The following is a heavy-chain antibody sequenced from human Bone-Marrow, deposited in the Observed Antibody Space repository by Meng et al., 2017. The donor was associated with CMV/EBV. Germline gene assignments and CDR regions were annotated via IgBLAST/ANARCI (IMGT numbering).Heavy chain of an antibody. V-gene: IGHV3-11*04. J-gene: IGHJ4*02. D-gene: IGHD5-18*01. CDR2: ISSSGSTI. CDR1: GFTFSDYY. Sequence: GESLKISCAASGFTFSDYYMSWIREAPGKGLEWVSYISSSGSTIYYADSVKGRFTISRDNAKNSLYPQMNSLRAEDTAVYYCARWVTASYSRGYSYGREDYWGQGTLVTVSS. CDR3: ARWVTASYSRGYSYGREDY.